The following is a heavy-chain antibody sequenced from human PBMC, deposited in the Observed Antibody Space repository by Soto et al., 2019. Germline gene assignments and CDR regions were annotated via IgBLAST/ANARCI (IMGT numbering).Heavy chain of an antibody. CDR2: IYYSGRA. V-gene: IGHV4-59*12. J-gene: IGHJ4*02. CDR3: ARGKREVAVAVPNLDY. CDR1: GGSISNYY. D-gene: IGHD6-19*01. Sequence: ETLSLTWTPCGGSISNYYWSWIPQPPVKGLELIGXIYYSGRADYNPYLTSRVTISVDTSKNQFSLKLSSVTAADTAVYYCARGKREVAVAVPNLDYWGQGALVTVSS.